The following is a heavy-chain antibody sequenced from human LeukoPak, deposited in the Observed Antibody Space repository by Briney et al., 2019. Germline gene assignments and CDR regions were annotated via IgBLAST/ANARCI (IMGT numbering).Heavy chain of an antibody. CDR1: GFTFSSYA. CDR3: ATSKPRPGYYYYYYMDV. V-gene: IGHV3-23*01. CDR2: ISGSGGST. D-gene: IGHD1-14*01. Sequence: GGSPRLSCAASGFTFSSYAMSWVRQAPGKGLEWVSAISGSGGSTYYADSVKGRFTISRDNSKNTLYLQMNSLRAEDTAVYYCATSKPRPGYYYYYYMDVWGKGTTVTVSS. J-gene: IGHJ6*03.